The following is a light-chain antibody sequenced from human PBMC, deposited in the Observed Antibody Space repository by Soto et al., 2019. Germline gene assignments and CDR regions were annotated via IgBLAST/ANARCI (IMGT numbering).Light chain of an antibody. CDR3: CSFIRNRSLGYG. CDR2: DVS. V-gene: IGLV2-14*03. CDR1: SSDVGGYNA. Sequence: QSALTQPVSVSGSPGQSITISCAGTSSDVGGYNAVSWYQQNPGKAPKLMIYDVSRRSSGVSDRFSGSKSGNTASLTISGLQADDEVDYYCCSFIRNRSLGYGFGTGTKVTVL. J-gene: IGLJ1*01.